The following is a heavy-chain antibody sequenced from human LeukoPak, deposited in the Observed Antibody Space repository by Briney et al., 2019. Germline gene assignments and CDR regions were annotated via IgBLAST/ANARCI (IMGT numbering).Heavy chain of an antibody. CDR2: XNRSGGST. Sequence: ASVKVSFKASVYTFTSYYXXXXXXAPGQGLEWXXXXNRSGGSTSYAQKFQGRVTMTRDTSTGTVYMELSSLRSEDTAVYYCARGTTVTTVLGLGMDVWGQGTTVTVS. CDR3: ARGTTVTTVLGLGMDV. D-gene: IGHD4-17*01. V-gene: IGHV1-46*01. J-gene: IGHJ6*02. CDR1: VYTFTSYY.